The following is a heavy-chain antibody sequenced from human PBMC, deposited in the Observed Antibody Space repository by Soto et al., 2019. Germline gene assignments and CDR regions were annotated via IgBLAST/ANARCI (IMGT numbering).Heavy chain of an antibody. J-gene: IGHJ6*02. Sequence: QLQLQESGPGLVKPSETLSLTCTVSGGSISSSSYYWGWIRQPPGKGLEWIGSIYYSGSTYYNPSLKSRVTISVDTSKNQFSLKLSSVTAADTAVYYCARHVTSEGYSYGYYYYYGMDVWGQGTTVTVSS. CDR1: GGSISSSSYY. D-gene: IGHD5-18*01. CDR3: ARHVTSEGYSYGYYYYYGMDV. V-gene: IGHV4-39*01. CDR2: IYYSGST.